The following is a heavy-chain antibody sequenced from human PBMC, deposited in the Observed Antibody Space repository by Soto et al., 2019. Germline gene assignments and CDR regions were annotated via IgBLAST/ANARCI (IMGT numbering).Heavy chain of an antibody. CDR3: ARDAENYFYSSGYLRPDVFDI. CDR2: IIPILGIA. J-gene: IGHJ3*02. CDR1: GGTFSSYT. D-gene: IGHD3-22*01. Sequence: SVKVSCKASGGTFSSYTISWVRQAPGQGLEWMGRIIPILGIANYAQKFQGRVTITADKSTSTAYMELSSLRSEDTAVYYCARDAENYFYSSGYLRPDVFDICGQGTMVTVSS. V-gene: IGHV1-69*04.